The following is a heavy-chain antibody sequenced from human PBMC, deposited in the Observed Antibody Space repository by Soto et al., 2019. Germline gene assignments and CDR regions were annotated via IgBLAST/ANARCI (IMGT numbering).Heavy chain of an antibody. CDR1: GDSFTSYW. CDR3: ARVYGNYDFWTGYTYYFDY. J-gene: IGHJ4*02. V-gene: IGHV5-51*03. D-gene: IGHD3-3*01. CDR2: IYPADSAI. Sequence: EVQLVQSGAEVKKPGESLKISCKSSGDSFTSYWIGWVRQMSGKGLEWMGLIYPADSAIKYSPSLQGQIAISVDKSISTAYLQWSSLKASDTAMYYCARVYGNYDFWTGYTYYFDYWGQGTLVTVSS.